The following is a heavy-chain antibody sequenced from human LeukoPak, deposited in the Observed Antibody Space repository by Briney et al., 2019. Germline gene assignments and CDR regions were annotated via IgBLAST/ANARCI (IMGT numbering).Heavy chain of an antibody. V-gene: IGHV4-59*11. CDR3: ARDRRREGVHAFDV. Sequence: SETLSLTCSVSGGSITTHYWSWIRQPPGKGLEWVGYVHHTDSPNFNPSLKSRVTLSLDTSKTQFSLKLTSVTAADAAVYYCARDRRREGVHAFDVWARGTMVSVFS. D-gene: IGHD1-14*01. J-gene: IGHJ3*01. CDR1: GGSITTHY. CDR2: VHHTDSP.